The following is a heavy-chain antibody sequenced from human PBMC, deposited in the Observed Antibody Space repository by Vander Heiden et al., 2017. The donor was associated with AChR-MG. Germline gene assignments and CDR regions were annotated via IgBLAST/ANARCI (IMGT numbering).Heavy chain of an antibody. CDR2: INPNSGGT. D-gene: IGHD5-18*01. V-gene: IGHV1-2*02. Sequence: QGQLVQSGAVVKKPGAAVKVYCQPPGYTLPGYYMHWVRQAPGQGLEWMGWINPNSGGTNYAQKVQGRVTMTRDTSISTAYMELSRIRSDDTAVYYCARVRTQWIQLWFGYWGQGTLVTVSS. CDR1: GYTLPGYY. J-gene: IGHJ5*01. CDR3: ARVRTQWIQLWFGY.